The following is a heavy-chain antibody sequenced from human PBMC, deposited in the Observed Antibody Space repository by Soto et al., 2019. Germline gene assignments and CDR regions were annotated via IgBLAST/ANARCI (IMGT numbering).Heavy chain of an antibody. J-gene: IGHJ6*02. CDR2: IIPMYNKP. Sequence: QVQLVQSGAEVKKPGSSVRVSCQASGGTFTTYAFNWVRQAPGQGLEWMGRIIPMYNKPNYAPTFLGRVTISADPSTSTAYMELTTLRSEDTAVYFCARGYSGGYYYAMDVWGQGTTVTVSS. D-gene: IGHD4-4*01. CDR3: ARGYSGGYYYAMDV. V-gene: IGHV1-69*18. CDR1: GGTFTTYA.